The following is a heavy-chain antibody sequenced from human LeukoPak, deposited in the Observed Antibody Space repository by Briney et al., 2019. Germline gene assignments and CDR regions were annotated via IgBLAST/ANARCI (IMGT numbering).Heavy chain of an antibody. V-gene: IGHV3-7*01. CDR3: ARAYMHGSSWPYYFDY. CDR1: GFTFSDYW. CDR2: IKGDGSEN. J-gene: IGHJ4*02. Sequence: PGGSLRLSCTASGFTFSDYWMSWVRQAPGKGLEWVANIKGDGSENHYVDSVKGRFTISRDNAKNSLYVQMNSLRAEDTALYYCARAYMHGSSWPYYFDYWGQGTLVTVSS. D-gene: IGHD6-13*01.